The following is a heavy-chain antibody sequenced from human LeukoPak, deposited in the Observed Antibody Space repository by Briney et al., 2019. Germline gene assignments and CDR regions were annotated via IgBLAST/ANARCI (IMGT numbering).Heavy chain of an antibody. V-gene: IGHV3-23*01. CDR2: ISGSGGST. D-gene: IGHD3-10*01. CDR1: GFTFSSYG. Sequence: PGGSPRPSCAASGFTFSSYGMSWVRQAPGKGLEWVSAISGSGGSTYYADSVKGRFTISRDNSKNTLYLQMNSLRAEDTAVYYCAKENVLLWFGESPHFDYWGQGTLVTVSS. CDR3: AKENVLLWFGESPHFDY. J-gene: IGHJ4*02.